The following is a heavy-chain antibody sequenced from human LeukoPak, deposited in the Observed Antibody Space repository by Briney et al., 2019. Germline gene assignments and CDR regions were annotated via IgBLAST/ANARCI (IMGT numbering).Heavy chain of an antibody. Sequence: GASVKVSCKASGYTFTSYGISWVRQAPGQGLEWMGWISAYNGNTNYAQKFQGRVTMTTDTSTSTAYMELRSLRSDDTAMYYCATDWRILSGRNCFAPWGQGTLVTVSS. J-gene: IGHJ5*02. CDR2: ISAYNGNT. CDR1: GYTFTSYG. D-gene: IGHD3-9*01. CDR3: ATDWRILSGRNCFAP. V-gene: IGHV1-18*01.